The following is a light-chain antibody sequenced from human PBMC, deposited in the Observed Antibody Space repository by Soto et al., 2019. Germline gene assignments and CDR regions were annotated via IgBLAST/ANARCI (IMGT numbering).Light chain of an antibody. CDR2: CAS. CDR1: QSVSSN. V-gene: IGKV3-15*01. J-gene: IGKJ1*01. CDR3: QQYNNWPRT. Sequence: EIVMTQSPATLSVSPGERATLSCRASQSVSSNLAWYQQKPGQAPRLLIYCASTRATGIPARFSGSGSGTEFTLTISSLQSEDFVVYYCQQYNNWPRTFGQGTKVEIK.